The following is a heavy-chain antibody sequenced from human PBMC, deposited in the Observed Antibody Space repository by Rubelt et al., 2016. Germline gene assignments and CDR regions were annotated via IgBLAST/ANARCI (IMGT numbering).Heavy chain of an antibody. Sequence: GGGLVQPGGSLRLSCAASGLAITNYGMSWVRQAAGTGLEWVSYISPTITSGYYADSVKGRFAVSRDIAKNSLYLQMNSLRAEVTAGYYCAGEPFGELSFFLAIGGRDIWGQGTMVTVAS. V-gene: IGHV3-48*01. D-gene: IGHD3-10*01. CDR3: AGEPFGELSFFLAIGGRDI. CDR1: GLAITNYG. J-gene: IGHJ3*02. CDR2: ISPTITSG.